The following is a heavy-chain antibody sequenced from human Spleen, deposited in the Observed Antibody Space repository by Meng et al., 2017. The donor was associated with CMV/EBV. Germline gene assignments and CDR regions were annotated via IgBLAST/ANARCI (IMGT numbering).Heavy chain of an antibody. D-gene: IGHD5-18*01. V-gene: IGHV4-34*01. Sequence: QVQPQHSGARLLKPSDTLSPTCDVLGGSFSVYSWSWIRQPPGKVLEWIGEINHRGSTNYNPSLKSRVTISVDTSKNQFSLKLSSVTAADTAVYYCARGSMVNGPGLDYWGQGTLVTVSS. CDR3: ARGSMVNGPGLDY. CDR1: GGSFSVYS. J-gene: IGHJ4*02. CDR2: INHRGST.